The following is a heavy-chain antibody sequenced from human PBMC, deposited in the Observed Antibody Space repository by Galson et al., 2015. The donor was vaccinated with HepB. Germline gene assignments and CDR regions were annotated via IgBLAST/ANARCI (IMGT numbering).Heavy chain of an antibody. CDR3: AKDQYSSCCIDY. Sequence: SLRLSCAASGFTFRSYGMHWVRQAPGKGLEWAAVISYDGSNKNYADSVKGRFTITRDNSKNTLYLQMNSPRAEDTDVYYCAKDQYSSCCIDYWGQGTLVTVSS. CDR2: ISYDGSNK. D-gene: IGHD6-19*01. V-gene: IGHV3-30*18. CDR1: GFTFRSYG. J-gene: IGHJ4*02.